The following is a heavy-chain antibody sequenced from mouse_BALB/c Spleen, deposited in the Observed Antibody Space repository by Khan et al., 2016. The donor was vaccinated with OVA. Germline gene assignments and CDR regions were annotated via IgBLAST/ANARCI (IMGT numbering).Heavy chain of an antibody. CDR3: ARVGYAGTMDS. V-gene: IGHV9-3-1*01. Sequence: QIQLVQSGPELKKPGEPVKISCKASGYTFTKNGMNWAKQAPGQGLKWMGWINTYTGEPTYAADFKGRFAFSLETSASTAYLQITNLKNEDTATYFCARVGYAGTMDSWGQGTSVTVSP. D-gene: IGHD2-14*01. CDR2: INTYTGEP. CDR1: GYTFTKNG. J-gene: IGHJ4*01.